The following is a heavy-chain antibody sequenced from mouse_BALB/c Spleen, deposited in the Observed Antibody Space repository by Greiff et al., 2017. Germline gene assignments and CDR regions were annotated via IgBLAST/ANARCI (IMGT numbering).Heavy chain of an antibody. Sequence: EVQRVESGGGLVQPGGSRKLSCAASGFTFSSFGMHWVRQAPEKGLEWVAYISSGSSTIYYADTVKGRFTISRDNPKNTLFLQMTSLRSEDTAMYYCARSGLRLWAMDYWGQGTSVTVSS. V-gene: IGHV5-17*02. CDR3: ARSGLRLWAMDY. J-gene: IGHJ4*01. CDR2: ISSGSSTI. CDR1: GFTFSSFG. D-gene: IGHD2-2*01.